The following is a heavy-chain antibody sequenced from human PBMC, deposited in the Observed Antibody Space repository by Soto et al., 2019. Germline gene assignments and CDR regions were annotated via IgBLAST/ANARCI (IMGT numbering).Heavy chain of an antibody. CDR1: GFTVSSNY. D-gene: IGHD6-19*01. CDR2: IYSGGST. V-gene: IGHV3-66*01. CDR3: ARTLVSSGWTRAFDY. J-gene: IGHJ4*02. Sequence: EVQLVESGGGLVQPGGSLRLSCAASGFTVSSNYMSWVRQAPGKGLEWVSVIYSGGSTYYADSVKGRFTISRDNSKNTLYLQMNSLRAEDTAVYYCARTLVSSGWTRAFDYWGQGTLVTVSS.